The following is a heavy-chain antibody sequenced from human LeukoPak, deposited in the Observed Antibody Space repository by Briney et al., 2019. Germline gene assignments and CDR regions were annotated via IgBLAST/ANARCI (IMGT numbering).Heavy chain of an antibody. V-gene: IGHV4-34*01. D-gene: IGHD2-2*01. CDR2: INHSGST. CDR3: ARTRPPAGDFDY. J-gene: IGHJ4*02. Sequence: SETLSLTCAVYGGSFSGYYWSWIRQPPGKGLEWIGEINHSGSTNYNPSLKSRVTISVDTSKSQFSLKLSSVTAADTAVYYCARTRPPAGDFDYWGQGTLVTVSS. CDR1: GGSFSGYY.